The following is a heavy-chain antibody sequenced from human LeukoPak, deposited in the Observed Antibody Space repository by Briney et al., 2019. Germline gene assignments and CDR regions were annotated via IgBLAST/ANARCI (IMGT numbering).Heavy chain of an antibody. Sequence: SETLSLTCTVSGGSIISYYWSWIRQPAGKGLEWIGRIYTSGSTNYNPSLKSRVTMSVDTSKNQFSLNLSSVTAADTAVYYCARDPDYDILTGYHRMDVWGKGTTVTVSS. D-gene: IGHD3-9*01. CDR1: GGSIISYY. V-gene: IGHV4-4*07. J-gene: IGHJ6*04. CDR3: ARDPDYDILTGYHRMDV. CDR2: IYTSGST.